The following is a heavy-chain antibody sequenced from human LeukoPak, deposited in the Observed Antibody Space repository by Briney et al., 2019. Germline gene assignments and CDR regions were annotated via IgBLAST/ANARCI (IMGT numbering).Heavy chain of an antibody. CDR2: FDPEDGET. D-gene: IGHD6-19*01. J-gene: IGHJ4*02. CDR3: ATGPAYSSGWYNLGDY. V-gene: IGHV1-24*01. Sequence: ASVKVSCKVSGYTLTELSMHWVRQAPGKGLEWMGGFDPEDGETIYAQKFQGRVTMTEDTSTDTAYMELSSLRSEDTAVYYCATGPAYSSGWYNLGDYWGQGTLVTVFS. CDR1: GYTLTELS.